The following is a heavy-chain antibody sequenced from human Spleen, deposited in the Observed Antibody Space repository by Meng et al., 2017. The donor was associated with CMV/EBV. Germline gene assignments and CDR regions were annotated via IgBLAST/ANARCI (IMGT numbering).Heavy chain of an antibody. CDR3: AREVDGSGPNEGVGGH. V-gene: IGHV3-20*04. CDR2: INWNGDRT. Sequence: GESLKISCTASGFTFDDYAMTWVRQAPGKGLEWVSGINWNGDRTDYADSVKGRFTISRDNAKNSLYLQMNSLRAGDTAVYYCAREVDGSGPNEGVGGHWGQGTLVTVSS. D-gene: IGHD3-10*01. CDR1: GFTFDDYA. J-gene: IGHJ4*02.